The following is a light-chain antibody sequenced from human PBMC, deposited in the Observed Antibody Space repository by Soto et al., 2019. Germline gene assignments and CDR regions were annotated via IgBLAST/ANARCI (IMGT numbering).Light chain of an antibody. V-gene: IGKV2-30*01. CDR1: QSLVYSDGNAY. J-gene: IGKJ4*01. CDR2: KVS. Sequence: DVVLTQSPLSLLVTLGQPASISCRSSQSLVYSDGNAYVNWFQQRPGQSPRRLIDKVSYRDPGVPNRFRGSGSGTDFKLKLRWVEAEDVGVYYCLQAPHWPLTFGGGTKVEIK. CDR3: LQAPHWPLT.